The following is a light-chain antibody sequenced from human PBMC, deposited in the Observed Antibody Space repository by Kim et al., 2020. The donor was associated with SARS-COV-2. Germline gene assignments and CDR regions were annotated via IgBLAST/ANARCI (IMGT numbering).Light chain of an antibody. V-gene: IGKV3-15*01. J-gene: IGKJ4*01. CDR2: GAS. CDR1: QSVSSN. Sequence: VSPGERATLSCRASQSVSSNLAGYQQKPGQAPRLLIDGASTRATGIPARFSGSGSGTEFTLTISSLQSEDFAVYYCQQYNNWPLTFGGGTKVDIK. CDR3: QQYNNWPLT.